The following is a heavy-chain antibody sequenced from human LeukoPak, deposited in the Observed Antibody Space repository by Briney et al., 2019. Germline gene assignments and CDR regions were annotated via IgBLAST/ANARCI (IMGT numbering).Heavy chain of an antibody. D-gene: IGHD2/OR15-2a*01. J-gene: IGHJ4*02. CDR3: AKDFTWAFDY. V-gene: IGHV3-30*04. CDR2: ISYDGSNK. Sequence: PGGSLRLSCAASGFTFSSYAMHWVRQAPGKGLEWVAVISYDGSNKYYADSVKGRFTISRDNSKNTLYLQMNSLRAEDTAVYYCAKDFTWAFDYWGQGTLVTVSS. CDR1: GFTFSSYA.